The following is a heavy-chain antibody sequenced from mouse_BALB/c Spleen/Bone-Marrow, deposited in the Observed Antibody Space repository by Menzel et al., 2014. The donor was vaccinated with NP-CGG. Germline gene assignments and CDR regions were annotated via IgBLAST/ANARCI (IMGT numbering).Heavy chain of an antibody. Sequence: EVKLVESGGGLVQPGGSLKLSCAASGFDFSRYWMSWVRQAPGEGLEWIGEINPDSSTINYTPSLKDKFIISRDNAKNTLYLQKSKVRSEDTALYYCTRLHYYGYSAYWGQGTLVTVST. CDR3: TRLHYYGYSAY. D-gene: IGHD1-2*01. V-gene: IGHV4-1*02. CDR1: GFDFSRYW. J-gene: IGHJ3*01. CDR2: INPDSSTI.